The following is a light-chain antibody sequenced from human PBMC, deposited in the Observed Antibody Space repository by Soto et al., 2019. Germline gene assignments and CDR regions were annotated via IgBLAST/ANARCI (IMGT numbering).Light chain of an antibody. Sequence: EIVMRQSPATLSVSPGERATLSCRASQSVNSNLAWYQQKPGQAPRLLISGASTRATGIPARFSGSGSETEFTLTISSLQSEDFAVYYCQQYNNWWTFGQGTKVEMK. J-gene: IGKJ1*01. CDR2: GAS. V-gene: IGKV3-15*01. CDR3: QQYNNWWT. CDR1: QSVNSN.